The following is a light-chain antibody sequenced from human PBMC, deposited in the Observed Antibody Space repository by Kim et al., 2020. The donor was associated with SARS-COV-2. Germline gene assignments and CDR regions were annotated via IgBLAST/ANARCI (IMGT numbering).Light chain of an antibody. CDR3: QQYGIAPPYT. Sequence: PGERATIACRTSQSVCSHCLARYQQKPGQAPRLLIYSVSNRATGIPDRFSGSGSGTDFTLTISRLKPEDFAVYYCQQYGIAPPYTFGQGTKLEI. CDR2: SVS. CDR1: QSVCSHC. V-gene: IGKV3-20*01. J-gene: IGKJ2*01.